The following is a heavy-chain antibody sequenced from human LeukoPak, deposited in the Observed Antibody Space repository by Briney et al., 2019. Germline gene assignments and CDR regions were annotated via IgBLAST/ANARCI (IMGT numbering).Heavy chain of an antibody. V-gene: IGHV4-39*01. D-gene: IGHD6-25*01. Sequence: PSETLSLTCSVSGGSMSSSSHYWGWVRQPPGKELQWIGSLYYSGRTFYTPSLESRVTMSIDTSNNQFSLRMSSVTAADTAVYYCARLAAGTWSYDYWGRGSLVTVSS. CDR2: LYYSGRT. J-gene: IGHJ4*02. CDR3: ARLAAGTWSYDY. CDR1: GGSMSSSSHY.